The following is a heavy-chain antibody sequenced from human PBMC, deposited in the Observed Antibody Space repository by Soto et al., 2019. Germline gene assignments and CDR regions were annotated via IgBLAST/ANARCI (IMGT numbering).Heavy chain of an antibody. D-gene: IGHD6-19*01. CDR2: IIPIFGTV. V-gene: IGHV1-69*12. J-gene: IGHJ6*02. CDR1: GGTFRTYA. CDR3: AKGAVAGTPTSYYYYGMDV. Sequence: QVQLLQSGAEVKKPGSSVRVACEASGGTFRTYAISWVRQAPGQGLEWMGEIIPIFGTVNYAQKFQGRVTITADESTTTVYMDLRMLRSEDTAVYYCAKGAVAGTPTSYYYYGMDVWGQGTTVTVSS.